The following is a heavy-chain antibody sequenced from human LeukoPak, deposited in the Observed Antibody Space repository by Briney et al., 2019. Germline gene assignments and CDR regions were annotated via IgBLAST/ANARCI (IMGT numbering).Heavy chain of an antibody. Sequence: PSETLSLTCTVSGGSISGYYWSWIRQPPGKGLEWIGYIYYSGSTNYNPSLKSRVTISVDTSKNQFSLKLSSVTAADTAVYYCARSQNVLLWFGELSPFDYWGQGTLVTVSS. CDR3: ARSQNVLLWFGELSPFDY. D-gene: IGHD3-10*01. CDR1: GGSISGYY. J-gene: IGHJ4*02. CDR2: IYYSGST. V-gene: IGHV4-59*12.